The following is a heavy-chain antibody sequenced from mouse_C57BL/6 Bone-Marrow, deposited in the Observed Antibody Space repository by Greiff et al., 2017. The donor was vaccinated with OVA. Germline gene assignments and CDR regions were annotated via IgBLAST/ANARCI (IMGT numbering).Heavy chain of an antibody. CDR3: ARDDGPFAY. D-gene: IGHD2-3*01. J-gene: IGHJ3*01. Sequence: VQLQQPGAELVRPGTSVKLSCKASGYTFTSYWMHWVKQRPGQGLEWIGVIDPSDSYTNYNQKFKGKATLTVDTSSSTAYMQLSSLTSEDSAVYYCARDDGPFAYWGQGTLVTVSA. CDR2: IDPSDSYT. V-gene: IGHV1-59*01. CDR1: GYTFTSYW.